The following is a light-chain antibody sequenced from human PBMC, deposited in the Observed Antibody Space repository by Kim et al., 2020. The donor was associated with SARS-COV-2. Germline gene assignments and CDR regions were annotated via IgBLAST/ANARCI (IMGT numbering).Light chain of an antibody. V-gene: IGKV3-20*01. CDR1: QSVFSHC. J-gene: IGKJ2*01. Sequence: PGERATPSCWTSQSVFSHCLAGYQQKPGQAPRLLINSVSNRATGIPDRFSGSGSGTDFTLTISRLEPEDFAVYYCQQYGIAPPYTFGQGTKLEI. CDR3: QQYGIAPPYT. CDR2: SVS.